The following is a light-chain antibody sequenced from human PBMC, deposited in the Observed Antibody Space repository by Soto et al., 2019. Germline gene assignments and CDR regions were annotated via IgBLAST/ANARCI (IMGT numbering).Light chain of an antibody. CDR3: QQTYRPPYT. CDR2: GAS. Sequence: DIQMTQSPSSLSASVGDRVTITCRASQNIANYLYWYQHKPDRAPELLVYGASRLRSGVPSRFSASESGTVFTLTISSLQPEDFATYFCQQTYRPPYTFGQGTKVEIK. V-gene: IGKV1-39*01. J-gene: IGKJ2*01. CDR1: QNIANY.